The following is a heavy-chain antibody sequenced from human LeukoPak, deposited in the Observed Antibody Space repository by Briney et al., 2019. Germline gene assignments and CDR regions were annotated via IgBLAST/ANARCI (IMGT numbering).Heavy chain of an antibody. J-gene: IGHJ3*01. V-gene: IGHV3-23*01. CDR2: ISVDGGDI. Sequence: GGSLRLSCAASRFPFHNYAMTWIRQAPERGLEWVSSISVDGGDIKYTDSAKGRFTISRDNSKGTLYLQMDSLRVEDTAVYYCGKDLNGNFIGAFDFWGQGTMVTVSS. CDR1: RFPFHNYA. CDR3: GKDLNGNFIGAFDF. D-gene: IGHD4-23*01.